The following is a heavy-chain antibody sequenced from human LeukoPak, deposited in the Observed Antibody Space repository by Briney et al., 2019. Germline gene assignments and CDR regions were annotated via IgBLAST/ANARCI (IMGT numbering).Heavy chain of an antibody. CDR3: AKAEPMTTYFDY. D-gene: IGHD4-11*01. Sequence: RPGGSLRLSCAASGFTFSTYAMSWVRQAPGKGLEWVSAISGTGDTIYYADSVKGRFTISRDSSKNTLFLLMNSLRAEDTAVYYCAKAEPMTTYFDYWGQGTLVTVSS. V-gene: IGHV3-23*01. CDR1: GFTFSTYA. J-gene: IGHJ4*02. CDR2: ISGTGDTI.